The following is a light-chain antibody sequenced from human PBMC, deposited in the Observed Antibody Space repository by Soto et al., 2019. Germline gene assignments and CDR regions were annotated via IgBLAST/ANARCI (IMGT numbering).Light chain of an antibody. J-gene: IGKJ5*01. CDR1: QSLLYSNGYNY. CDR2: LVS. Sequence: IVLTQSPLSLPVTPGRPGCISWSSSQSLLYSNGYNYVDWYLQKPGQSQQLLIYLVSNRASGVHDRFSGSGSGTDFTLKISRVEAEDVGLYYCMPALQTPLTLGPGTRLEIK. V-gene: IGKV2-28*01. CDR3: MPALQTPLT.